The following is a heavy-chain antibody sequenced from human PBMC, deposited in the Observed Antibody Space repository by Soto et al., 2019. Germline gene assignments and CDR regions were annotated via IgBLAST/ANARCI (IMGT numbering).Heavy chain of an antibody. D-gene: IGHD3-22*01. Sequence: LSLTCTVSGGSISSYYWSWIRQPPGKGLEWIGNIYYSGSTNYNPSLKSRVTISVDTSKNQFSLNLSSVTAADTAVYYCARRGYYDSSGSFKYWGQGTLVTVSS. CDR2: IYYSGST. CDR3: ARRGYYDSSGSFKY. V-gene: IGHV4-59*08. J-gene: IGHJ4*02. CDR1: GGSISSYY.